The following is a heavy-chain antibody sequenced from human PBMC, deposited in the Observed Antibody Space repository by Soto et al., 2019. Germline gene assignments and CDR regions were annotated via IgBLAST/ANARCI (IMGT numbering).Heavy chain of an antibody. CDR1: GGTFGSYS. D-gene: IGHD5-12*01. J-gene: IGHJ4*02. CDR3: ARDSVVVSGYDLYYFDY. Sequence: ASVKVSCKASGGTFGSYSINWGRQAPGQGLEWVGWINPTRGGTNYVQKFQDRVTVTADPSTSTAYMESSRLSSDDTAVYYCARDSVVVSGYDLYYFDYWGQGTLVTVSS. CDR2: INPTRGGT. V-gene: IGHV1-2*02.